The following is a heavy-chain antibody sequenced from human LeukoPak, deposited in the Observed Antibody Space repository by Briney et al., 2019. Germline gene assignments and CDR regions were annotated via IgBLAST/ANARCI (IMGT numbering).Heavy chain of an antibody. J-gene: IGHJ5*02. Sequence: ASVKVSCKASVYTFTGYYMHGVRQAPGQGLEWMGWINPNSGGTNYAQKFHGSVTMTRDTSISTAYMEMSRVRSDDTAVYYCARRIAVAGTADWFDPWGEGTLVTVSS. CDR2: INPNSGGT. D-gene: IGHD6-19*01. CDR3: ARRIAVAGTADWFDP. CDR1: VYTFTGYY. V-gene: IGHV1-2*02.